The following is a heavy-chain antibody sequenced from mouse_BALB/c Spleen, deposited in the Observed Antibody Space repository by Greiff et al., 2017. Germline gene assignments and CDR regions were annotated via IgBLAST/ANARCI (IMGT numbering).Heavy chain of an antibody. J-gene: IGHJ4*01. CDR2: IDPYNGGT. CDR3: AREGYGGN. V-gene: IGHV1S135*01. Sequence: VQLQRSGPGLVKPGPSVRVSCKASGSSFPDYNMYWVKQSHGKSLEWIGYIDPYNGGTSYTQKFKGKATLTVDKSSSTAFMHLNSLTSEDSAVYYCAREGYGGNWGQGTSVTVSS. CDR1: GSSFPDYN. D-gene: IGHD1-1*02.